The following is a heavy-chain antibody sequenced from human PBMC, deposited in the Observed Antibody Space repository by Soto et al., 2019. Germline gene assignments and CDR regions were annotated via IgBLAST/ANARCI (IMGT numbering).Heavy chain of an antibody. V-gene: IGHV3-23*01. CDR3: AKDYYDSSGYRVLGWFDP. J-gene: IGHJ5*02. D-gene: IGHD3-22*01. CDR2: ISGSGGST. Sequence: RLSCAASVFTFSSYAMSWVRQAPGKGLEWVSAISGSGGSTYYADSVKGRFTISRDNSKNTLYLQMNSLRAEDTAVYYCAKDYYDSSGYRVLGWFDPWGQGTLVTVSS. CDR1: VFTFSSYA.